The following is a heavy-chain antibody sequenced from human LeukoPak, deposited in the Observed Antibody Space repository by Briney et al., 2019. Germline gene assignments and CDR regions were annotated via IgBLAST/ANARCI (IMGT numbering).Heavy chain of an antibody. CDR1: SGSISSGDYY. CDR3: ARRSSGWYDY. D-gene: IGHD6-19*01. Sequence: SETLSLTCTVSSGSISSGDYYWPWIRQPPGKGLEWIGYIHYSGTTYNNPSLKSRVSISVDTSKNQFSLNLSSVTAADTAVYYCARRSSGWYDYWIQGTLVTVSS. J-gene: IGHJ4*02. V-gene: IGHV4-30-4*01. CDR2: IHYSGTT.